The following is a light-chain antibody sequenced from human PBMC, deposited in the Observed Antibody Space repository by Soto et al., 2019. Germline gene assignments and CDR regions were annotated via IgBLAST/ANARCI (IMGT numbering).Light chain of an antibody. Sequence: QSVLTQPASVPGSPGQSITTSCTGTSSGVGGYNYVSWYQQHPGKAPKLMIYDVSNRPSGVSNRFSGSKSGNTASLTISGLQAEDEANYYCSSYTSRSTVEVFGTGTKVTVL. CDR3: SSYTSRSTVEV. CDR1: SSGVGGYNY. CDR2: DVS. J-gene: IGLJ1*01. V-gene: IGLV2-14*01.